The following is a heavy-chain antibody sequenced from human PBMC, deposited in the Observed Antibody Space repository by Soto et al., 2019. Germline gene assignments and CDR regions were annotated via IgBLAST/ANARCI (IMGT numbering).Heavy chain of an antibody. D-gene: IGHD3-16*01. CDR3: VKFRGRAYHYYYMDV. Sequence: DVQLLESGGGLVQRGGSLRLSCAASGFTFSTYGMTWVRQAPGKGLEWVSYGGSGGSTYYADSVKGRFTISSDNSKNTLYLQMNSLRAEDTAVYYCVKFRGRAYHYYYMDVWGNGTTVTVSS. V-gene: IGHV3-23*01. J-gene: IGHJ6*03. CDR1: GFTFSTYG. CDR2: YGGSGGST.